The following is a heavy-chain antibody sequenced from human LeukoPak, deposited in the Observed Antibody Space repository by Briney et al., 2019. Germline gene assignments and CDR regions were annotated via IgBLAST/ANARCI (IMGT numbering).Heavy chain of an antibody. CDR2: IGHGGDYI. V-gene: IGHV3-21*01. D-gene: IGHD6-13*01. J-gene: IGHJ4*02. CDR3: AREASSWSRDY. Sequence: GGSLRLSCAASGFTFSSYSMSWVRQAPGKGPEWVSSIGHGGDYINPADSVKGRFTMSRDNAKNSLFLHMNSLRAEDTAVYYCAREASSWSRDYWGQGTLVTVSS. CDR1: GFTFSSYS.